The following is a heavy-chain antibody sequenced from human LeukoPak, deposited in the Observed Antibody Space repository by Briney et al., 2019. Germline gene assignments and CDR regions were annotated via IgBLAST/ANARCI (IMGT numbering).Heavy chain of an antibody. CDR2: INHSGST. CDR3: ARHRRTLGEWAFFDY. D-gene: IGHD2-8*01. V-gene: IGHV4-34*01. Sequence: SETLSLTCAVYGGSFSGYYWSWIRQPPGKGLEWIGEINHSGSTNYNPSLKRRVTISVDTSKNQFSLKLSSVTAADTAVYYCARHRRTLGEWAFFDYWGQGTLVTVSS. CDR1: GGSFSGYY. J-gene: IGHJ4*02.